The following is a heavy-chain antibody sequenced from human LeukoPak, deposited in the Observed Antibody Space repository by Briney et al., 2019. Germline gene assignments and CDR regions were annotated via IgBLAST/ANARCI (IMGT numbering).Heavy chain of an antibody. Sequence: GGSLRLSCAASGFTFSSYGMHWVRQAPGKGLEWVAFIRYDGSNKYYADSVKVRFTISRDNSKNTLYLQMNSLRAEDTAVYYCAKDLVPAAIFVSSWFDPWGQGTLVTVSS. CDR3: AKDLVPAAIFVSSWFDP. V-gene: IGHV3-30*02. CDR1: GFTFSSYG. J-gene: IGHJ5*02. D-gene: IGHD2-2*01. CDR2: IRYDGSNK.